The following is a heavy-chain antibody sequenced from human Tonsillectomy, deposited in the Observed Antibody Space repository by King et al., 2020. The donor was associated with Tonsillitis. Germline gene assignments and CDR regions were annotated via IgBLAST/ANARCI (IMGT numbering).Heavy chain of an antibody. Sequence: VQLVESGGGLVQPGGSLRLSCAASGFTFSSYGMSWVRQAPGKGLEWVSAISGSGGSTYYADSVKGRFTISRDNSKNTVYLQMNSLRAEDTAVYYCAKDVGLGVATISLLDYWGQGTLVTVSS. J-gene: IGHJ4*02. CDR2: ISGSGGST. D-gene: IGHD5-12*01. CDR3: AKDVGLGVATISLLDY. V-gene: IGHV3-23*04. CDR1: GFTFSSYG.